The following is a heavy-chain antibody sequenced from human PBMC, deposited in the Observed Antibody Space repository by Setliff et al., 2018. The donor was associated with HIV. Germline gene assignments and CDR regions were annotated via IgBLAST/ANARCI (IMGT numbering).Heavy chain of an antibody. CDR1: GGTLSSCG. CDR3: ARNYGADSNYFDY. J-gene: IGHJ4*02. V-gene: IGHV1-69*06. D-gene: IGHD4-17*01. CDR2: IIPLFGTV. Sequence: SVKVSCKASGGTLSSCGISWVRQAPGQGLEWMGRIIPLFGTVDYAQKFQGRVTITADTSTSTSNMELRSLRSDDTAVYYCARNYGADSNYFDYWGQGTLVTVSS.